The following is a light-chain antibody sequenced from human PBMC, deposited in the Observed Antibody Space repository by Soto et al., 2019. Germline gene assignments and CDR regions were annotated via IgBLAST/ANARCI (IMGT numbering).Light chain of an antibody. CDR1: QTVGRN. V-gene: IGKV3-15*01. CDR3: HQYDLWHPWT. Sequence: EIVMTQSPATLSVSPGDRATLSCRASQTVGRNVAWYQQKRGQAPRLLISGASTRATGVPARFSGSGSGTEFTLTISSLQSEDFAIYYCHQYDLWHPWTFGEGTKVEI. J-gene: IGKJ1*01. CDR2: GAS.